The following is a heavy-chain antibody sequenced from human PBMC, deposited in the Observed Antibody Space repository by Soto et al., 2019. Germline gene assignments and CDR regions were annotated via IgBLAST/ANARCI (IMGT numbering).Heavy chain of an antibody. CDR3: ARIDGGSSGWFSY. Sequence: QVHLQESGPGLVKPSQTLSLTCTVSGGSISSGGYYWSWIRQHPGKGLEWIGNIYYSGSTYYNPSLKSRVSISVDTSKNQFSLRLSSVTAADTGVYSCARIDGGSSGWFSYWGQGTLVTVSS. CDR2: IYYSGST. J-gene: IGHJ4*02. V-gene: IGHV4-31*03. D-gene: IGHD6-19*01. CDR1: GGSISSGGYY.